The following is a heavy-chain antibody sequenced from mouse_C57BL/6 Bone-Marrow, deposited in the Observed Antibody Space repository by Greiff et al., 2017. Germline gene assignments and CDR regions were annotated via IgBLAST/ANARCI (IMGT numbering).Heavy chain of an antibody. Sequence: EVHLVESGGGLVQSGRSLRLSCATSGFTFSDFYMEWVRQAPGKGLAWIGASRKKANDYTTEYSASVKGRFIVSRDTSQSILYLRMSALRAEDTAVYYCAREGESAWFAYWGQGTLVTGSA. CDR2: SRKKANDYTT. V-gene: IGHV7-1*01. CDR1: GFTFSDFY. CDR3: AREGESAWFAY. J-gene: IGHJ3*01.